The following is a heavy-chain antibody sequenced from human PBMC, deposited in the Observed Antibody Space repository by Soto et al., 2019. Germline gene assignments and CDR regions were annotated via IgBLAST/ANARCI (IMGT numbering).Heavy chain of an antibody. D-gene: IGHD1-1*01. Sequence: QVQLQESGPGLVKPSQTLSLTCTVSGGSINSDDYYWSWIRQPPGKGLEWIGYIYYRGNPYYNPSLKSPLTMSIDTSKNQFPLNLNSVTAADTAVYFCARAQERRGRYWYFDIWGRGTLVTVSS. V-gene: IGHV4-30-4*01. CDR3: ARAQERRGRYWYFDI. CDR2: IYYRGNP. CDR1: GGSINSDDYY. J-gene: IGHJ2*01.